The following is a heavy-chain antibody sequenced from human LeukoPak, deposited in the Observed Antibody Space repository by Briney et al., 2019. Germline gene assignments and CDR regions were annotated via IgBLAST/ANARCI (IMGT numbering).Heavy chain of an antibody. J-gene: IGHJ6*03. CDR2: INQDGSEK. CDR3: AKDRCSNGIGCYYYYMDV. V-gene: IGHV3-7*01. CDR1: GFTFSSYW. D-gene: IGHD2-8*01. Sequence: GGSLRLSCAASGFTFSSYWMSWVRQAPGKGLEWVANINQDGSEKYYVDSVKGRFSISRDNFKNILYLQMNSLRAEDTAVYYCAKDRCSNGIGCYYYYMDVWGKGTTVTISS.